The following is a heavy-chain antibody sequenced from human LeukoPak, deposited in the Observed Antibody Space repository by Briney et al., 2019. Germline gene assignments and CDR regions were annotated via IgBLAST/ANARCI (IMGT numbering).Heavy chain of an antibody. CDR3: ARAIAAAGTGGY. Sequence: QTGGCLRLSCAASGFTVSSNYMSWVRQAPGKGLEWVSVIYSGGSTYYADSVKGRFTISRDNSKNTLYLQMNSLRAEDTAVYYCARAIAAAGTGGYWGQGTLVTVSS. J-gene: IGHJ4*02. CDR2: IYSGGST. D-gene: IGHD6-13*01. CDR1: GFTVSSNY. V-gene: IGHV3-53*01.